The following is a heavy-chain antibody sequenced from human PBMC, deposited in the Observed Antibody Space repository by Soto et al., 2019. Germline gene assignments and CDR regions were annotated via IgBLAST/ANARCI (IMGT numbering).Heavy chain of an antibody. CDR1: GYTFTSYD. CDR3: ARKYYSGSGITD. CDR2: VDPHHGRA. J-gene: IGHJ4*02. D-gene: IGHD3-10*01. Sequence: QVQLLQSGAEVRPPGASVKVSCKASGYTFTSYDIHWVRQAPGRGFEWVGWVDPHHGRAGSVEKLQGRVGLTRDTSISTAYLELSSLRSDDTAVYFCARKYYSGSGITDWGQGTLVIVST. V-gene: IGHV1-8*01.